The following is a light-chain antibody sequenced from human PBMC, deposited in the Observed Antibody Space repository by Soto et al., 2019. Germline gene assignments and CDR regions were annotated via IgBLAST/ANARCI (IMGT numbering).Light chain of an antibody. V-gene: IGKV3D-20*02. CDR2: DAS. J-gene: IGKJ5*01. CDR1: QSVASSH. Sequence: EIVLTQSPGTLSLSPGERATVSCRASQSVASSHLAWYRQKPGQTPRLLIYDASSRATGIPDRISGSGSGTDFTLTISRLEPEDFAVYYCQQRSNWPPITFGQGTRLEIK. CDR3: QQRSNWPPIT.